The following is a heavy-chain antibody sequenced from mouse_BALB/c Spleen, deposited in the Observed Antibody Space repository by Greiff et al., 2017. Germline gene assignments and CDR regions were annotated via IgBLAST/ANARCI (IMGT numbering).Heavy chain of an antibody. V-gene: IGHV5-12-1*01. CDR3: ARHRGYRYDYAMDY. J-gene: IGHJ4*01. CDR1: GFAFSSYD. D-gene: IGHD2-14*01. CDR2: ISSGGGST. Sequence: EVHLVESGGGLVKPGGSLKLSCAASGFAFSSYDMSWVRQTPEKRLEWVAYISSGGGSTYYPDTVKGRFTISRDNAKNTLYLQMSSLKSEDTAMYYCARHRGYRYDYAMDYWGQGTSVTVSS.